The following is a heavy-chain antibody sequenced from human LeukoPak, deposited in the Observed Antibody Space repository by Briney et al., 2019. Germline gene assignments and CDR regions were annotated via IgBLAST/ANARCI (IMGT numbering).Heavy chain of an antibody. CDR3: AREGRDTIFGVVIISYFDY. V-gene: IGHV3-74*01. J-gene: IGHJ4*02. Sequence: GGSLRLSCAASGFTFSSYWMHWVRQAPGKGLVWVSRINGDGSSTSYADSVKGRFTISRDNAKNTLYLQMNSLRAEDTAVYYCAREGRDTIFGVVIISYFDYWGQGTLVTVSS. CDR1: GFTFSSYW. D-gene: IGHD3-3*01. CDR2: INGDGSST.